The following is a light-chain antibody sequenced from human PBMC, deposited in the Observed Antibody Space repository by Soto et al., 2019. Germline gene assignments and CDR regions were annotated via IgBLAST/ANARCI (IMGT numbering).Light chain of an antibody. Sequence: QSVRTQPASVSVSPGQSITSSCTGTSSDVGKYNLVSWYQQHPGKAPKVMILQGYKRPSGVSNRFSGSKFGNTASLTISGLQAEDEAEYYCCAYAATYTYVFGTGTKVPS. CDR2: QGY. J-gene: IGLJ1*01. CDR3: CAYAATYTYV. V-gene: IGLV2-23*01. CDR1: SSDVGKYNL.